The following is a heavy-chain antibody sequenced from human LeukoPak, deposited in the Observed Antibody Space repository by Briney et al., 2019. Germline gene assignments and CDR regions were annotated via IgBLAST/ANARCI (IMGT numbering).Heavy chain of an antibody. Sequence: SETLSLTCTVSGYSISSGYYWGWIRQPPGKGLEWIGYIYYSGSTNYNPSLKSRVTISVDTSKNQFSLKLSSVTAADTAVYYCARGTVVGAGPFDYWGQGTLVTVSS. CDR2: IYYSGST. D-gene: IGHD2-2*01. V-gene: IGHV4-61*01. CDR3: ARGTVVGAGPFDY. CDR1: GYSISSGYY. J-gene: IGHJ4*02.